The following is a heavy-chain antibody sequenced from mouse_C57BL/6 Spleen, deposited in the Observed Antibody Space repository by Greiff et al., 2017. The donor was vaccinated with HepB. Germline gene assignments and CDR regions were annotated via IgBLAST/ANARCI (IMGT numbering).Heavy chain of an antibody. CDR3: TNYGSQVYYAMDY. D-gene: IGHD1-1*01. J-gene: IGHJ4*01. V-gene: IGHV14-4*01. CDR2: IDPENGDT. CDR1: GFNIKDDY. Sequence: VQLQQSGAELVRPGASVKLSCTASGFNIKDDYMHWVKQRPEQGLEWIGWIDPENGDTEYASKFQGKATITADTSSNTAYLQLSSLTSEDTAVYYCTNYGSQVYYAMDYWGQGTSVTVSS.